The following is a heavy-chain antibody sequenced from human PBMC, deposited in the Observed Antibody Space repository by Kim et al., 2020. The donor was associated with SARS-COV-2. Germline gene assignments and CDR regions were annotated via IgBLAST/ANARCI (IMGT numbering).Heavy chain of an antibody. CDR3: AKEGHSSGYCGVSNI. CDR1: GFSFSTSV. V-gene: IGHV3-30*09. J-gene: IGHJ3*02. CDR2: VSHDGSTK. Sequence: GGSLRLSCEASGFSFSTSVMHWVRQAPGKGLEWVALVSHDGSTKNYADSVKGRFAISRDNSGNTLYLQMNSLRTEDMAVYYCAKEGHSSGYCGVSNIWGHGTMVTVSS. D-gene: IGHD3-22*01.